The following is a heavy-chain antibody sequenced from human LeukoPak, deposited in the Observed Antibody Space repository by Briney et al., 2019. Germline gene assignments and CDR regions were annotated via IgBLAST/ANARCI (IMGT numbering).Heavy chain of an antibody. D-gene: IGHD3-16*02. CDR1: GFTFSNYA. J-gene: IGHJ4*02. Sequence: GGSLRLSCAASGFTFSNYAVSWVRQAPGKGLEWVSAISGVGGSTYYADSVKGRFTISRDNAENTLYLQMNSLRAEDTAAYYCARGTAGYHSSYFDYWGQGTLVTVSS. CDR2: ISGVGGST. V-gene: IGHV3-23*01. CDR3: ARGTAGYHSSYFDY.